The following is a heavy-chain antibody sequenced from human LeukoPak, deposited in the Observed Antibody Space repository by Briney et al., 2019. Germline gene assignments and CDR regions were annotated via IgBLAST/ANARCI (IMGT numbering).Heavy chain of an antibody. Sequence: ASVKVSCKVSGYTLTELSMHWVRQAPGEGLEWMGWINPNSGGTNYAQKFQGRVTMTRDTSISTAYMELSRLRSDDTAVYYCARSRVFVPAAPNWFDPWGQGTLVTVSS. CDR3: ARSRVFVPAAPNWFDP. D-gene: IGHD2-2*01. V-gene: IGHV1-2*02. CDR2: INPNSGGT. CDR1: GYTLTELS. J-gene: IGHJ5*02.